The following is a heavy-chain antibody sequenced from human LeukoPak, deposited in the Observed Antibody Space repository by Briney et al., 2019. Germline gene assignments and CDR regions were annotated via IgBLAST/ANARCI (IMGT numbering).Heavy chain of an antibody. CDR2: IGSSGNT. J-gene: IGHJ4*02. Sequence: GGPLRLSCAPSGFTFSSYAMTWVRQAPGKGLEWVSSIGSSGNTYHADSVKGRFTISRDNSKTTLYLQMNSLKTEDTAVYYCTRALDYPSPFDYWGQGTLVTVSS. CDR1: GFTFSSYA. D-gene: IGHD4-11*01. V-gene: IGHV3-23*01. CDR3: TRALDYPSPFDY.